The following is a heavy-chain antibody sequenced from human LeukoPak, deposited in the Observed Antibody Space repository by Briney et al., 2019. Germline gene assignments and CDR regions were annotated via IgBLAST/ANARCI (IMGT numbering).Heavy chain of an antibody. J-gene: IGHJ3*01. CDR2: IYSPGTT. CDR3: ARNQTSYDSWSGSRTGSHQAFDV. CDR1: GGSVSSYY. D-gene: IGHD3-3*01. V-gene: IGHV4-59*02. Sequence: PSETLSLTCTVSGGSVSSYYWSWIRQPPGKGLEWIGYIYSPGTTNYNPSLKSRVSFSVDTSKNQFSLNLNSVTAADTAIYYCARNQTSYDSWSGSRTGSHQAFDVWGQGRLDTVSS.